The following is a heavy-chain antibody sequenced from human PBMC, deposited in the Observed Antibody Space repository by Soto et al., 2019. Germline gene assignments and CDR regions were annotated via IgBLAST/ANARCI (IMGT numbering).Heavy chain of an antibody. D-gene: IGHD2-15*01. CDR3: ARVPSSSGRAHFDY. V-gene: IGHV3-30-3*01. Sequence: QVQLVESGGGVVQPGRSLRLSCAASGFTFSSYAMHWVRQAPGKGLEWVAVISYDGSNKYYEDSVKGRFTISRDNSKNTLYLQMNSLRAEDTAVYYCARVPSSSGRAHFDYLGQGTLVTLSS. CDR2: ISYDGSNK. CDR1: GFTFSSYA. J-gene: IGHJ4*02.